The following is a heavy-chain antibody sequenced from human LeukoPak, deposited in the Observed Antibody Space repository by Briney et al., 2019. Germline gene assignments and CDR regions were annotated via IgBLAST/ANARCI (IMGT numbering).Heavy chain of an antibody. Sequence: PSETLSLTCTVSGGSISSYYWSWIRQPPGKGLEWIGHIYYSGSTNYNPSLKSRVTISVDTSKNQFSLKLSSVTAADTAVYYCARGAYYGDYYFDYWGQGTLVSVSS. D-gene: IGHD4-17*01. V-gene: IGHV4-59*01. CDR3: ARGAYYGDYYFDY. J-gene: IGHJ4*02. CDR2: IYYSGST. CDR1: GGSISSYY.